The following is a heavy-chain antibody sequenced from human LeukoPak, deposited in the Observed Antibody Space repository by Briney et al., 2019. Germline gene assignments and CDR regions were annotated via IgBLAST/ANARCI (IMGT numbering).Heavy chain of an antibody. J-gene: IGHJ4*02. CDR3: ARSKDILTGYCFDY. D-gene: IGHD3-9*01. CDR1: GGSISSYY. Sequence: SSETLSLTCTVSGGSISSYYWSWIRQPPGKGLEWIGYIYYSGSTNYNPSLKRRVTISVDTSKNLFSLKLRSVTAADTAVYYCARSKDILTGYCFDYWGQGTLVTVSS. V-gene: IGHV4-59*01. CDR2: IYYSGST.